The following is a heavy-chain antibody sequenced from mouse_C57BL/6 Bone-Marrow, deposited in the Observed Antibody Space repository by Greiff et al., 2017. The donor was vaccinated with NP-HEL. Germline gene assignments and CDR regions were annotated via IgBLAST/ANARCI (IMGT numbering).Heavy chain of an antibody. V-gene: IGHV5-4*01. CDR2: ISDGGSYT. D-gene: IGHD2-4*01. CDR1: GFTFSSYA. CDR3: ARGGAMITTGYFDV. J-gene: IGHJ1*03. Sequence: EVQLVESGGGLVKPGGSLKLSCAASGFTFSSYAMSWVRQTPEKRLEWVATISDGGSYTYYPDNVKGRFTISRDNAKNNLYLQMSHLKSEDTAMYYCARGGAMITTGYFDVWGTGTTVTVSS.